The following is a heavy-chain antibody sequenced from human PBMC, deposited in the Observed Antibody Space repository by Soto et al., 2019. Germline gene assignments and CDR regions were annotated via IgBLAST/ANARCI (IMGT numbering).Heavy chain of an antibody. J-gene: IGHJ4*02. CDR2: IYWNDDK. CDR1: GFSLSTTGVG. V-gene: IGHV2-5*01. D-gene: IGHD4-17*01. CDR3: ARRPWGQFYGDFFDY. Sequence: ESGPTLVNPTQTVTLTCTFSGFSLSTTGVGVAWIRQPPGKALEWLAIIYWNDDKRYSPSLRSRLTITKDTSRNQVVLTMTNMDPVDTATYYCARRPWGQFYGDFFDYCGQGTLVTVSS.